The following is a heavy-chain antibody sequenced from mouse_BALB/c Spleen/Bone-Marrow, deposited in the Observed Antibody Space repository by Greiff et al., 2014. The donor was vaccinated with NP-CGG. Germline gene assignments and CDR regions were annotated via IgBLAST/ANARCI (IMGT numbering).Heavy chain of an antibody. CDR1: GFTSTDYE. CDR3: TREKVGDFDY. J-gene: IGHJ2*01. V-gene: IGHV1-15*01. CDR2: IHPGSGGT. Sequence: VQVVESGAELVRPGASVKLSCKALGFTSTDYEMHWVKQTPVHGLEWIGTIHPGSGGTAYKQKFKGKATLTADKSSSTAYMELSSLTSEDSAVYYCTREKVGDFDYWGQGTTLTVSS.